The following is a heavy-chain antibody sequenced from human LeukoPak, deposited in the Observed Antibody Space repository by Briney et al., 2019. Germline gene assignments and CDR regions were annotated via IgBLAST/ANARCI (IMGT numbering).Heavy chain of an antibody. D-gene: IGHD2-8*02. CDR1: GGSFSGYY. Sequence: PSESLSLTCAVYGGSFSGYYWSWIRQPPGKGLEWIGEINHSGSTNYNPSLKGRVTISVDTSKNQFSLKLSSVTAADTAVYYCARRPYQFGTGSTPYNWFDPWGQGTLVTVSS. J-gene: IGHJ5*02. CDR2: INHSGST. CDR3: ARRPYQFGTGSTPYNWFDP. V-gene: IGHV4-34*01.